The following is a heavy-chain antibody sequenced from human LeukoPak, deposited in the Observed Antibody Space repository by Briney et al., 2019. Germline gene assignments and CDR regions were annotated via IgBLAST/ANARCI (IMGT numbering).Heavy chain of an antibody. V-gene: IGHV2-70*16. CDR2: IDWDDDK. CDR1: GGSISSYYW. D-gene: IGHD2-15*01. J-gene: IGHJ4*02. CDR3: ARTYGYCSGGTCYSHYFDY. Sequence: TLSLTCTVSGGSISSYYWSWIRQPPGKALEWLARIDWDDDKFYSTSLKTRLTISKDTSENQVVLIMTNMDPVDTATYYCARTYGYCSGGTCYSHYFDYWAQGTLVTVSS.